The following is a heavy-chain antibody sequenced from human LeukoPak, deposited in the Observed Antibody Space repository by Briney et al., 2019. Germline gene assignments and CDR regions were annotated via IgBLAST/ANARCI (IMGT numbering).Heavy chain of an antibody. D-gene: IGHD5-24*01. CDR2: TSTDGRST. J-gene: IGHJ4*02. V-gene: IGHV3-74*01. Sequence: GSLRLSCAASGFTFSNAWMHWVRQAPGKGLVWVSRTSTDGRSTTYADSVKGRFTISRDNAKNTLYLQMNSLRAEDTALYYCARSIYNYGPGADYWGQGALVTVSS. CDR3: ARSIYNYGPGADY. CDR1: GFTFSNAW.